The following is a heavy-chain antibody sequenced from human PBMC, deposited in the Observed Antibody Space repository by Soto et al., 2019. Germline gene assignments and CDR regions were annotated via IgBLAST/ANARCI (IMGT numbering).Heavy chain of an antibody. CDR2: ISYDGSNK. CDR1: GFTFSSYG. D-gene: IGHD6-13*01. J-gene: IGHJ6*02. V-gene: IGHV3-30*18. CDR3: AKVRRPYSSSWYFAYYGMDV. Sequence: QVQLVESRGGVVQPGRSLRLSCAASGFTFSSYGMHWVRQAPGKGLEWVAVISYDGSNKYYADSVKGRFTISRDNSKNTLYLQMNSLRAEDTAVYYCAKVRRPYSSSWYFAYYGMDVWGQGTTVTVSS.